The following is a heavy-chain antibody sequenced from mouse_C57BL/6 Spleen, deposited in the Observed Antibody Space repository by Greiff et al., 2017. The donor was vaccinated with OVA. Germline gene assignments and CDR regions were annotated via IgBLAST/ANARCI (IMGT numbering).Heavy chain of an antibody. CDR1: GYTFTSYW. CDR2: IHPNSGST. J-gene: IGHJ2*01. CDR3: ALLGY. Sequence: QVQLQQPGAELLQPGASVKLSCKASGYTFTSYWMHWVKLRPGQGLAWIGMIHPNSGSTNYNEKFKSKATLTIDKSSSTANMQLSSLTSEDTAVYYCALLGYWGQGTTLTVSS. V-gene: IGHV1-64*01. D-gene: IGHD3-1*01.